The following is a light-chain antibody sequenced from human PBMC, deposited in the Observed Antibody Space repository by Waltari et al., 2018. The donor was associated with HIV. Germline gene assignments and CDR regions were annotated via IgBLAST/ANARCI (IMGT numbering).Light chain of an antibody. CDR3: QSYDSGFVV. Sequence: QSVLTQPPSVSGAPGQRVTISCTGSSSNIGAGYDVHWYQQLPGTAPKRLICGNSSRPSGVPDRFSGSKSGTSASLAITGLQAEDEADYYCQSYDSGFVVFGGGTKLTVL. CDR2: GNS. V-gene: IGLV1-40*01. J-gene: IGLJ2*01. CDR1: SSNIGAGYD.